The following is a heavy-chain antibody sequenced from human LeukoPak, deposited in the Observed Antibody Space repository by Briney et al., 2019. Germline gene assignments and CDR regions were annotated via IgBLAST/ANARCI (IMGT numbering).Heavy chain of an antibody. CDR2: IYYSGST. Sequence: KSSETLSLXCTVSGGSISSSSYYWGWIRQPPGKGLEWIGSIYYSGSTYYNPSLKSRVTISVDTSKNQFSLKLSSVTAADTAVYYCARHGTGSWLFFCYMDVWGKGTTVTVSS. V-gene: IGHV4-39*01. CDR1: GGSISSSSYY. J-gene: IGHJ6*03. D-gene: IGHD3-22*01. CDR3: ARHGTGSWLFFCYMDV.